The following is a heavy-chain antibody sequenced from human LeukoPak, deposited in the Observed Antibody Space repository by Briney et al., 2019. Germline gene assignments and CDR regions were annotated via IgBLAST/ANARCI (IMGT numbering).Heavy chain of an antibody. CDR2: NGNT. D-gene: IGHD2-21*01. CDR3: ATYYGGVGGRGH. Sequence: SETLSLTCTVSGGSVSSGNYHWSWIRQAPGKGLEWIGHNGNTNYNPSLKSRVTISIDTSKNQFSLNLNTMTAADTAVYYCATYYGGVGGRGHWGPGTLVTVSS. CDR1: GGSVSSGNYH. J-gene: IGHJ4*02. V-gene: IGHV4-61*01.